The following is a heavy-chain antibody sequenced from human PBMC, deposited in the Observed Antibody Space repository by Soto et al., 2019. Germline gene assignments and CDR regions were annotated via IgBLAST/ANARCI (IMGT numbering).Heavy chain of an antibody. V-gene: IGHV4-31*03. D-gene: IGHD3-16*02. CDR2: IYYSGST. CDR3: ARARGDYVWGSYRFYYFDY. J-gene: IGHJ4*02. CDR1: GGSISSGGYY. Sequence: QVQLQESGPGLVKPSQTLSLTCTVSGGSISSGGYYWSWIRQHPGKGLEWIGYIYYSGSTYYNPSLKSRVTISVDTSKNQFSLKLSSVTAADTAVYYCARARGDYVWGSYRFYYFDYWGQGTLVTVSS.